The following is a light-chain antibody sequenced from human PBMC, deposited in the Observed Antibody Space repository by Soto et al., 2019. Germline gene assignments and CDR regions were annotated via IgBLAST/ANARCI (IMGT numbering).Light chain of an antibody. Sequence: QSVLTQPASVSGSLGQSITISCTGTTRDLAGYNYISWYQQLPGKAPKLMIYQVTIRPSGISNRFSRSKSGNTASLTISGLQXEDEADYYCTSFSSSTSLYAFGTGTKV. CDR1: TRDLAGYNY. CDR3: TSFSSSTSLYA. V-gene: IGLV2-14*01. J-gene: IGLJ1*01. CDR2: QVT.